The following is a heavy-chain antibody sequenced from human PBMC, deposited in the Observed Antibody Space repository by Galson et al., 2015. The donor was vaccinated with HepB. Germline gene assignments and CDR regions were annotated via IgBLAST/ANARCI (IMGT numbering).Heavy chain of an antibody. J-gene: IGHJ5*02. Sequence: SLRLSCAASGFTFSTYSMNWVRQAPGKGLEWVSYITSSSSGTTYYTDSVKGRFTISRDNAKNSLYLQMNSLRDEDTAVYYCARVGRNCSSTSCYSGWFDPWGQGTLVTVSS. CDR2: ITSSSSGTT. CDR3: ARVGRNCSSTSCYSGWFDP. V-gene: IGHV3-48*02. D-gene: IGHD2-2*01. CDR1: GFTFSTYS.